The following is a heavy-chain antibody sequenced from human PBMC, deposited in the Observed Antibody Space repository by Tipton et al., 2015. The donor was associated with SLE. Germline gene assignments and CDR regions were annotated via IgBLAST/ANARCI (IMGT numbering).Heavy chain of an antibody. J-gene: IGHJ3*02. CDR3: ASFLAVAGTDAFDI. V-gene: IGHV4-4*09. CDR1: GGSFSGYY. CDR2: IYTSGST. D-gene: IGHD6-19*01. Sequence: TLSLTCAVYGGSFSGYYWSWIRQPAGKGLEWIGYIYTSGSTNYNPSLKSRVTISVDTSKNQFSLKLSSVTAADTAVYYCASFLAVAGTDAFDIWGQGTMVTVSS.